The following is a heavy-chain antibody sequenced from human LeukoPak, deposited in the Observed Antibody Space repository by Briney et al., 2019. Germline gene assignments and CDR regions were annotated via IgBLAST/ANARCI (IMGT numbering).Heavy chain of an antibody. J-gene: IGHJ4*02. V-gene: IGHV3-23*01. CDR3: AKNVLVKRYSGY. D-gene: IGHD3-22*01. Sequence: GGSLRLSCVASGFIFTNHAISWVRQAPGKGLQWVSVISGGGRTTEYADSVKGRFTVSRDISKNTVFLQMNSLRVEDTAIYYCAKNVLVKRYSGYWGQGVVVTVSS. CDR2: ISGGGRTT. CDR1: GFIFTNHA.